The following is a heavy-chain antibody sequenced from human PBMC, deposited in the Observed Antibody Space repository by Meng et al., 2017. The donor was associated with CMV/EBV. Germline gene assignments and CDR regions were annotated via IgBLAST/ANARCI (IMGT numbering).Heavy chain of an antibody. CDR1: GLTFRCYG. J-gene: IGHJ4*02. Sequence: GGCWGGVVQRGGVLGLSWAAFGLTFRCYGMHWVRQAPGKGLEWVAFIRYDGSNKYYADSVKGRFTISRDNSKNTLYLQMNSLRAEDTAVYYCAKEDGSGSYSIDYWGQGTLVTVSS. V-gene: IGHV3-30*02. D-gene: IGHD3-10*01. CDR3: AKEDGSGSYSIDY. CDR2: IRYDGSNK.